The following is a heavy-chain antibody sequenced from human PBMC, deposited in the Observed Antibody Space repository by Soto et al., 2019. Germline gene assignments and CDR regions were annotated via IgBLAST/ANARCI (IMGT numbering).Heavy chain of an antibody. V-gene: IGHV3-23*01. CDR3: AYFCDMVCDPNFDT. CDR2: ISASTITS. CDR1: GFTFRKYA. J-gene: IGHJ3*02. D-gene: IGHD3-10*01. Sequence: GGSLRLSCAASGFTFRKYAMSWVRQAPGKGLEWVSAISASTITSYYADSVKGRFTISRDNSANSLYLQMNGLRAEDTAIYYCAYFCDMVCDPNFDTLCHETMVT.